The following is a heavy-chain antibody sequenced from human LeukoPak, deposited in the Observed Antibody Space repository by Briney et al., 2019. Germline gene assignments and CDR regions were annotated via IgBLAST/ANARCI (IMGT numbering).Heavy chain of an antibody. J-gene: IGHJ6*03. CDR3: ARGDIVVVPAAPYYYMDV. V-gene: IGHV3-74*01. CDR1: TFTFSSYW. D-gene: IGHD2-2*01. CDR2: INSDGSNT. Sequence: GGSLRLSSVAYTFTFSSYWMHWVRQAPGKGLVWVSCINSDGSNTSYADSVKGRFTVSRDNAKNTLYLQMNSLRAEDTAVYYCARGDIVVVPAAPYYYMDVWGKGTTVTVSS.